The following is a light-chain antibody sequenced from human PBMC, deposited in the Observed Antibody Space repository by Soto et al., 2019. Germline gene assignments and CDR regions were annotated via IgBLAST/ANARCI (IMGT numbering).Light chain of an antibody. V-gene: IGKV3-20*01. CDR1: QSVTGNY. J-gene: IGKJ4*02. CDR2: GAC. CDR3: QRYVDSPWS. Sequence: EIVLTQSPAPLSLSPGERATLSCRASQSVTGNYLAWYRQKPGQTPRFLIFGACRRATAIPDRFSGSGSWKDFTLTISRLGPDVFSVYYCQRYVDSPWSFGRGTKLEIK.